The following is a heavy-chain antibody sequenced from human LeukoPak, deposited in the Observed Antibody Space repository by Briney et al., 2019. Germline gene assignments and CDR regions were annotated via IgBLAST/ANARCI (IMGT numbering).Heavy chain of an antibody. Sequence: GGSLRLSCAASGFTFSSYAMHWVRQAPGKGLEWVAVISYDGSNKYYADSVKGRFTISRDNSKNTLYLQMNSLRAEDTAVYYRARDRSYGFDYWGQGTLVTVSS. V-gene: IGHV3-30-3*01. CDR3: ARDRSYGFDY. CDR2: ISYDGSNK. D-gene: IGHD5-18*01. J-gene: IGHJ4*02. CDR1: GFTFSSYA.